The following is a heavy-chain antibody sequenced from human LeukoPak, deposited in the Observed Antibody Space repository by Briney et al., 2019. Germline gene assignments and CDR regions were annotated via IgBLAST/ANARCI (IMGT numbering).Heavy chain of an antibody. V-gene: IGHV6-1*01. CDR1: GDSVSSNSAA. Sequence: SRTLSLTCAISGDSVSSNSAAWNWIRQSPSRGLEWLGRTYYRSKWYNDYAVSVKSRITINPDTSKNQFSLQLNSVTPEDTAVYYCARDVPQGIAAAGIPLDAFDIWGQGTMVTVSS. D-gene: IGHD6-13*01. CDR3: ARDVPQGIAAAGIPLDAFDI. J-gene: IGHJ3*02. CDR2: TYYRSKWYN.